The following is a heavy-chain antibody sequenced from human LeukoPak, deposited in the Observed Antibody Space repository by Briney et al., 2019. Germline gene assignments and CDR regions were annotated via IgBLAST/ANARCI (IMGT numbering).Heavy chain of an antibody. V-gene: IGHV1-18*01. CDR2: ISAYNGNT. D-gene: IGHD2-2*01. Sequence: GASVKVSCEASGYTFTSYGISWVRQAPGQGPEWMGWISAYNGNTNYAQKLQGRVTMTTDTSTSTAYMELRSLRSDDTAVYYCARSPLPAARNWFDPWGQGTLVTVSS. J-gene: IGHJ5*02. CDR1: GYTFTSYG. CDR3: ARSPLPAARNWFDP.